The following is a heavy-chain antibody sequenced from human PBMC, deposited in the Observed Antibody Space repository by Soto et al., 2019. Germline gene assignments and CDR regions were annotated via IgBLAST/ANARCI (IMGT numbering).Heavy chain of an antibody. Sequence: EVQLVQSGAEVKKPGESLRISCKGSGYTFTSYWITWVRQMPGKGLEWMGRIDPSDSYTNYSPYFQGHVTISADKSISTAYPQWSSLKASDTAMYYCARRHSSSSAFDPWGQGTLVTVSS. J-gene: IGHJ5*02. CDR1: GYTFTSYW. V-gene: IGHV5-10-1*01. CDR2: IDPSDSYT. CDR3: ARRHSSSSAFDP. D-gene: IGHD6-13*01.